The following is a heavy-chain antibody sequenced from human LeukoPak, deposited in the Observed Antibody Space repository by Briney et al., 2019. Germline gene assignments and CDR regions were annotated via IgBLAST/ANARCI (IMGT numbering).Heavy chain of an antibody. J-gene: IGHJ4*02. Sequence: SETLSLTCTVSGGSISSSSYYWGWIRQPPGKGLEWIGSIYYSGSTYYNPFLKSRVTISVDTSKNQFSLKLSSVTAADTAVYYCARTNYDILTGLRYFDYWGQGTLVTVSS. V-gene: IGHV4-39*07. CDR2: IYYSGST. CDR3: ARTNYDILTGLRYFDY. D-gene: IGHD3-9*01. CDR1: GGSISSSSYY.